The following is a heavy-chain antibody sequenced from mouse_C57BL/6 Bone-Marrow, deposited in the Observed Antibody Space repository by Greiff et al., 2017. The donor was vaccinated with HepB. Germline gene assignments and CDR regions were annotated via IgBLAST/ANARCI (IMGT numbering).Heavy chain of an antibody. CDR2: IYPRSGNT. V-gene: IGHV1-81*01. CDR3: VRAPILYYFDY. J-gene: IGHJ2*01. Sequence: QVQLQQSGAELARPGASVKLSCKASGYTFTSYGMSWVKQRTGQGLEWIGEIYPRSGNTYYNEKFKGKATLTADKSSSTAYMELRSLTSEDSAVYFCVRAPILYYFDYWGQGTTLTVSS. CDR1: GYTFTSYG.